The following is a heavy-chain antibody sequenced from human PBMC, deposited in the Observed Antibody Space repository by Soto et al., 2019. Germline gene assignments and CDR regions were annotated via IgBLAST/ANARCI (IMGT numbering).Heavy chain of an antibody. V-gene: IGHV4-39*01. D-gene: IGHD2-2*01. CDR3: AIPDCSSTSCPPGDV. CDR1: GGSISSSSYY. CDR2: IYYSGST. J-gene: IGHJ6*02. Sequence: KPSETLSLTCTVSGGSISSSSYYWGWIRQPPGKGLEWIGSIYYSGSTYYNPSLKSRVTISVDTSKNQFSLKLSSVTAADTAVYYCAIPDCSSTSCPPGDVWGQGTTVTVSS.